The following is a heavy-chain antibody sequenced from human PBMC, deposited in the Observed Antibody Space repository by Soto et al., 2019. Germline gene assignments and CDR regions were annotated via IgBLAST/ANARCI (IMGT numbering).Heavy chain of an antibody. J-gene: IGHJ4*02. Sequence: EVQLLESGGDLIQPGGSLRLSCAASGFTFSSYAMSWVRQAPGKGLEWVSFIGPTGRSTYYADSVKGRFTISRDNSKNTMYLQMNSLRVEDTAVXYCAKVRPSIDYWGQGTLVTVSS. CDR2: IGPTGRST. V-gene: IGHV3-23*01. CDR1: GFTFSSYA. CDR3: AKVRPSIDY. D-gene: IGHD6-25*01.